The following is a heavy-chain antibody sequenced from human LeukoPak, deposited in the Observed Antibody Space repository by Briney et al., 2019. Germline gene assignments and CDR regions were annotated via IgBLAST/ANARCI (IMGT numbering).Heavy chain of an antibody. D-gene: IGHD3-10*01. CDR1: GFTFGTFW. CDR2: ISGDGSTT. J-gene: IGHJ4*02. Sequence: GGSLRLSCAGSGFTFGTFWMHWVRQAPGKGLEWVSRISGDGSTTSYADSVRGRFAISRDNAKNTLYLQMRSLRADDTAIYYCNVRWGPNFDYWGQGSLVSVSP. CDR3: NVRWGPNFDY. V-gene: IGHV3-74*01.